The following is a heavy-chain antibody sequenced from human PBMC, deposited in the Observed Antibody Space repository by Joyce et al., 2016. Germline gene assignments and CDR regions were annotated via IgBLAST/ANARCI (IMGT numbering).Heavy chain of an antibody. J-gene: IGHJ4*02. Sequence: QVQMVESGGGVVQPGTSLRLSCAASGFTFSTYAVHWVRQAPGKGLEWVATILSDGSSRHYADSVKGRVTISRDNSKNTLYLQMNSLRAEDTALYYCATDIGGDIGGGLRDYWGQGTLVTVSS. CDR2: ILSDGSSR. CDR3: ATDIGGDIGGGLRDY. CDR1: GFTFSTYA. V-gene: IGHV3-30*04. D-gene: IGHD2-15*01.